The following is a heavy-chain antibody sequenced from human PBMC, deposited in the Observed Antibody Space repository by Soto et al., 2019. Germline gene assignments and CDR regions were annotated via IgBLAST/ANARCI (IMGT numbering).Heavy chain of an antibody. Sequence: GASLRLSCAASGFTFSSNAMSWVRQAPGKGLEWVSTISGSTTSTYYADSVKGRFTISRDNSKSTLYLQMNSLRAEDTALYYCAKHLIYCSSTSCSSEAWFWFDPWGQGTLVTVSS. CDR3: AKHLIYCSSTSCSSEAWFWFDP. J-gene: IGHJ5*02. D-gene: IGHD2-2*01. V-gene: IGHV3-23*01. CDR1: GFTFSSNA. CDR2: ISGSTTST.